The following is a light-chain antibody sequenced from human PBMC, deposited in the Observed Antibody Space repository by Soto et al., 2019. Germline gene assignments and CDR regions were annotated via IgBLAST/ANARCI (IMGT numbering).Light chain of an antibody. CDR3: QQYGGSPPFT. CDR1: QSVSSTY. V-gene: IGKV3-20*01. CDR2: GTS. Sequence: IVLTQSPGTLSLSPGERATLSCRASQSVSSTYLAWHRQKPGQAPRLLIYGTSNRATGIPDRFSGSGSGTDFTLTISRLETEDFAVYYCQQYGGSPPFTFGQGTRLEI. J-gene: IGKJ5*01.